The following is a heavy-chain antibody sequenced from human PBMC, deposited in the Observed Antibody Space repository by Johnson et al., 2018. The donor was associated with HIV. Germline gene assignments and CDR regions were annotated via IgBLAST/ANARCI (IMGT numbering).Heavy chain of an antibody. V-gene: IGHV3-7*05. Sequence: VQLVESGGGLVKPGGSLRLSCEASGFTFSSYWMSWVRQAPGKGLKWVANINEDGSEEYYVDSVEGRLTISRDNAKNSLYLQIDNLRGEDTAVYYCTTDRGGEIAVAGPDAFDIWGQGTMVTVSS. CDR3: TTDRGGEIAVAGPDAFDI. J-gene: IGHJ3*02. CDR1: GFTFSSYW. CDR2: INEDGSEE. D-gene: IGHD6-19*01.